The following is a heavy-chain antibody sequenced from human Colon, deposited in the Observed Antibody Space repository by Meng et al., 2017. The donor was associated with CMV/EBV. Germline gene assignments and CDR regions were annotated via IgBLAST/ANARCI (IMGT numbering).Heavy chain of an antibody. V-gene: IGHV3-30-3*01. CDR1: GFIFSAYA. CDR3: AKEYEFEDSSDHFDH. J-gene: IGHJ4*02. Sequence: GGSLRLSCEGSGFIFSAYAMHWVRQAPGKGLEWLAVKSFDGSIEYHADSVKGRFSISRDNSKNVLYLQMNSLRADDTAVYYCAKEYEFEDSSDHFDHWGQGTLVTVSS. CDR2: KSFDGSIE. D-gene: IGHD3-22*01.